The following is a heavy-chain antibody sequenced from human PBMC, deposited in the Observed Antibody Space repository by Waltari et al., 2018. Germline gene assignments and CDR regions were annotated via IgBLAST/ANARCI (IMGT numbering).Heavy chain of an antibody. J-gene: IGHJ4*02. V-gene: IGHV4-34*01. CDR3: ARNWSGNWKRGYFDY. CDR2: INHSGST. Sequence: QVQLQQWGAGLLKPSETLSLTRAVYGGSFSGYYWSWIRQPPGKGLEWIGEINHSGSTNYNPSLKSRVTISVDTSKNQFSLKLSSVTAADTAVYYCARNWSGNWKRGYFDYWGQGTLVTVSS. CDR1: GGSFSGYY. D-gene: IGHD1-1*01.